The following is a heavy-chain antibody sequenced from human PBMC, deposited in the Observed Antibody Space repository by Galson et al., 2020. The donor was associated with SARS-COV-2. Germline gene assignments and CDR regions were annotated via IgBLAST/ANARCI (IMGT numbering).Heavy chain of an antibody. V-gene: IGHV4-61*02. J-gene: IGHJ4*02. CDR3: ARDYYGDYFFDF. D-gene: IGHD4-17*01. CDR1: VGSISYGRYY. CDR2: IDTSGST. Sequence: SETLSLTCTVYVGSISYGRYYWSWIRQPAGKGLEWIGRIDTSGSTNYNPSLKSRVTISVDTSKNQFSLKLSSVTAADTAVYYCARDYYGDYFFDFWGQGTRVTVSS.